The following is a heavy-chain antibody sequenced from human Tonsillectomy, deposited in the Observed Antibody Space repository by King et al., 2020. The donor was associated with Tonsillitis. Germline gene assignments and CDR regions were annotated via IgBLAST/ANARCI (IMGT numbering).Heavy chain of an antibody. V-gene: IGHV3-23*04. J-gene: IGHJ4*02. Sequence: VQLVESGGNLIQPGGSLRLSCAAAGFTFSSYAMSWVRQGPGKGLQWVSGISGSGSRTNYADSVKGRFTISRDNYKHTLYLQMNSLRAEDTALYYCAKGDYYDSSGYELFDYWGPGTLVTVSS. D-gene: IGHD3-22*01. CDR1: GFTFSSYA. CDR3: AKGDYYDSSGYELFDY. CDR2: ISGSGSRT.